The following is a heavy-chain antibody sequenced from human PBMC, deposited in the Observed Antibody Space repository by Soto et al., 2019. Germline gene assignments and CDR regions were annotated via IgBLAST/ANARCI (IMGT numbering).Heavy chain of an antibody. J-gene: IGHJ6*02. Sequence: EVHLVESGGGLVKPGGSLRLSCAASGFNFSSYSMNWVRQAPGKGLEWVSSISRSSSNIYYVDSVKGRFTISRDNAKNSLYLQMNSLRAEDTAVYYCARDLKVAAAGTGYYYYGMDVWGQGPTVTVSS. CDR2: ISRSSSNI. CDR3: ARDLKVAAAGTGYYYYGMDV. CDR1: GFNFSSYS. D-gene: IGHD6-13*01. V-gene: IGHV3-21*01.